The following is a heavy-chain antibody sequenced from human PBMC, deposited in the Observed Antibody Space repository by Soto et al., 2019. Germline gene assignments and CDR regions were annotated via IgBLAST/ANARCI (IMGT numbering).Heavy chain of an antibody. Sequence: GGSLRLSCAASGFTFSSYAMSWVRQAPGKGLEWVSAISGSGGSTYYADSVKGRFTISRDNSKNTLYLQMNSLRAEDTAVYYCAKDRYYYGSGSYYPPLPDYWGQGTLVTVSS. D-gene: IGHD3-10*01. V-gene: IGHV3-23*01. J-gene: IGHJ4*02. CDR3: AKDRYYYGSGSYYPPLPDY. CDR1: GFTFSSYA. CDR2: ISGSGGST.